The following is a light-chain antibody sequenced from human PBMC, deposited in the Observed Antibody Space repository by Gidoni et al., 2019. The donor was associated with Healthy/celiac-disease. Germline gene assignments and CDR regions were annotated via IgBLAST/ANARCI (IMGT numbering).Light chain of an antibody. CDR1: QDISNY. J-gene: IGKJ1*01. Sequence: DFQMTQPPSSLSASVGDRVTITCQASQDISNYLNWYQQKPGKAPKLLIYDASNLETGVPSRFSGSGSGTDFTFTISSLQPEDIATYYCQQYDNLPWTFGQGTKVEIK. CDR3: QQYDNLPWT. V-gene: IGKV1-33*01. CDR2: DAS.